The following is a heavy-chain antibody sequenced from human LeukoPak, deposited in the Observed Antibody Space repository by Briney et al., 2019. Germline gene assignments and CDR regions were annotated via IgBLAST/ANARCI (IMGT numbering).Heavy chain of an antibody. V-gene: IGHV3-48*03. J-gene: IGHJ2*01. D-gene: IGHD1-26*01. CDR1: GFTFSSYE. CDR2: ISSSGSTI. Sequence: GGTLRLSCAVSGFTFSSYEMNWVRQAPGKGQERVSYISSSGSTIDYADSVKGRFTISRDNSKNTLSLQMNSLTTEDSPVYYCAKDRASSWWYFDLWGRGTLVPVPS. CDR3: AKDRASSWWYFDL.